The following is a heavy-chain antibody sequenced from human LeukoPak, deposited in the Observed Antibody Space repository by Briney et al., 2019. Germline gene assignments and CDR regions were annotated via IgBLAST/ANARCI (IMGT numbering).Heavy chain of an antibody. V-gene: IGHV3-21*01. CDR1: GFTFSSYS. D-gene: IGHD3-22*01. J-gene: IGHJ4*02. CDR3: ARDLYDSSGYHKIFDY. CDR2: ITSSTTYT. Sequence: PGGSLRLSCAASGFTFSSYSMNWVRQAPGKGLEWVSSITSSTTYTYYVDSLKGRFTISRDNAKNSLYLQMNSLRAEDTAVYYCARDLYDSSGYHKIFDYWGQGTLVTVSS.